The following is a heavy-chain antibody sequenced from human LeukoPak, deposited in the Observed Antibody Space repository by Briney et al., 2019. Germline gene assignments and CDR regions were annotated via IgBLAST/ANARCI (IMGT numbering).Heavy chain of an antibody. J-gene: IGHJ4*02. CDR1: GYTFTGYY. D-gene: IGHD5-18*01. CDR2: INAGHGRP. CDR3: ASLGEYSYVHFDY. Sequence: ASVKVSCKASGYTFTGYYMHWVRQAPGQRFEWLGWINAGHGRPEYSQKFQGRVTFTRDISANTAYMDLTGLTSEDTGVYYCASLGEYSYVHFDYWGQGTLVTVSS. V-gene: IGHV1-3*01.